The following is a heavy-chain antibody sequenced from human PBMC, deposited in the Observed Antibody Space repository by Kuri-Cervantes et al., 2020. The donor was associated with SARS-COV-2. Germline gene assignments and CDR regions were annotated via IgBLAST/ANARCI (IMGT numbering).Heavy chain of an antibody. J-gene: IGHJ4*02. CDR1: GFTFSSYA. Sequence: LKISCAASGFTFSSYAMSWVRQAPGKGLEWVSAISGSGGSTYYADSVKGRFTISRDNSKNTLYLQMNSLRAEDTAVYYCAKGGTRRLETYYDFWSGYYTFDYWGQGTLVTVSS. CDR3: AKGGTRRLETYYDFWSGYYTFDY. D-gene: IGHD3-3*01. V-gene: IGHV3-23*01. CDR2: ISGSGGST.